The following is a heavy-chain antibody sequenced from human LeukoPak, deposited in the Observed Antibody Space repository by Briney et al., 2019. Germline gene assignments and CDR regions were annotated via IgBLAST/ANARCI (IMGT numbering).Heavy chain of an antibody. CDR3: ARVFRTVTTMYYYYYMDV. Sequence: GGSLGLSCAASGFTFSDYYMSWIRQAPGKGLEWVSYISSSGSTIYYADSVKGRFTISRDNAKNSLYLQMNSLRAEDTAVYYCARVFRTVTTMYYYYYMDVWGKGTTVTVSS. CDR1: GFTFSDYY. V-gene: IGHV3-11*01. J-gene: IGHJ6*03. D-gene: IGHD4-17*01. CDR2: ISSSGSTI.